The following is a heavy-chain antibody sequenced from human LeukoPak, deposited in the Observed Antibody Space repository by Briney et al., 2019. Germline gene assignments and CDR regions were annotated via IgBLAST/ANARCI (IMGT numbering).Heavy chain of an antibody. V-gene: IGHV1-69*13. J-gene: IGHJ4*02. D-gene: IGHD3-22*01. CDR1: GGTFSSYA. CDR2: IIPIFGTA. Sequence: SVKVSCKASGGTFSSYAISWVRQAPGQGLEWMGGIIPIFGTANYAQKFQGRVTITADESTSTAYMELSSLRAEDTAVYYCARGPDSSGYNSEYSFEYWGQGTLVTVSS. CDR3: ARGPDSSGYNSEYSFEY.